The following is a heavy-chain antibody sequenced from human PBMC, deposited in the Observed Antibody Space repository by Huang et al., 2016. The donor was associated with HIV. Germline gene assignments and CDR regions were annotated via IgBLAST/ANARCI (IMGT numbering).Heavy chain of an antibody. CDR2: ISIEGSTN. CDR1: GFTFNNYD. Sequence: QVRLVESGGGVVQPGRSLRRSCAASGFTFNNYDMHWVRQAPGKGLEWVAVISIEGSTNYYADSVMVRFTISSDSSKNTVFLQMNSLVPEDTAVYYCARDLGCYYDSSDYQSYYFDFWGQGTLVTVSS. V-gene: IGHV3-30*04. J-gene: IGHJ4*02. CDR3: ARDLGCYYDSSDYQSYYFDF. D-gene: IGHD3-22*01.